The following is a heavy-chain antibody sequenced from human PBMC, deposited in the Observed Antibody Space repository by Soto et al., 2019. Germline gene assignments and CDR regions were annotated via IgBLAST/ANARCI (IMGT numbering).Heavy chain of an antibody. CDR3: VRSWGY. CDR1: GFTVSSYG. V-gene: IGHV3-23*01. D-gene: IGHD6-13*01. CDR2: VTASGGST. Sequence: GSLGLSFAASGFTVSSYGMNWVRLAPGEGLEWVSTVTASGGSTFYADSVKGRFTISRDNSKNTLDLQMNSLRVEETAIYYCVRSWGYWGRGIVVTVS. J-gene: IGHJ4*02.